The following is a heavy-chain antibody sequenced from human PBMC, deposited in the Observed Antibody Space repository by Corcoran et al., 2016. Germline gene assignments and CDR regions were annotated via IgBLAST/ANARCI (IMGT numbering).Heavy chain of an antibody. CDR2: ISFDGNNQ. V-gene: IGHV3-30*18. D-gene: IGHD2-2*01. CDR1: GFTFSDHG. J-gene: IGHJ4*02. Sequence: QVQLVESGGDVVQPGRSLRLSCAASGFTFSDHGIHWVRQAPGKGLDWVAVISFDGNNQYYAESVKGRFTISRDNSKNTLYLQMNSLRVEDTAVYFCAKEDLGYCRSTTCYPYFDYWGQGTLVTVSS. CDR3: AKEDLGYCRSTTCYPYFDY.